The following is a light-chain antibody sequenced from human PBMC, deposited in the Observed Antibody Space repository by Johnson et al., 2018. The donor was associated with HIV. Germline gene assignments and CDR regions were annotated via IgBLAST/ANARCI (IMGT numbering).Light chain of an antibody. CDR1: SSNIGNNY. CDR2: DNN. V-gene: IGLV1-51*01. Sequence: QSVLTQPPSVSAAPGQKVTISCSGSSSNIGNNYVSWYQQLPGTAPKLLIYDNNKRPSGIPDRFSGSKSGTSATLGITGLQTGDEADYYCGTWDSSLSAGVFGTGTKCTVL. J-gene: IGLJ1*01. CDR3: GTWDSSLSAGV.